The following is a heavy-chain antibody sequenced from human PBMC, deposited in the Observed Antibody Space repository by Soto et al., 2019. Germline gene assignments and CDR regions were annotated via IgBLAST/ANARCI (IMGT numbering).Heavy chain of an antibody. CDR1: GFTFSSYS. V-gene: IGHV3-48*02. CDR2: ISSSSSTI. J-gene: IGHJ4*02. Sequence: GGSLRLSCAASGFTFSSYSMNWVRQAPGKGLEWVSYISSSSSTIYYADSVKGRFTISRDNAKNSLYLQMNSLRDEDTAVYYCARGQRPYYDILTGPRPHFDYWGQGTLVTVSS. CDR3: ARGQRPYYDILTGPRPHFDY. D-gene: IGHD3-9*01.